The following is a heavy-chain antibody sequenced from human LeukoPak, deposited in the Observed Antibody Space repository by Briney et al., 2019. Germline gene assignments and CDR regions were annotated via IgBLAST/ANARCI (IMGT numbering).Heavy chain of an antibody. D-gene: IGHD3-9*01. CDR2: ISWNSDSI. Sequence: GRSLRLSCAASGFTFDDYAMHWVRQAPGKGLEWVSGISWNSDSIGYADSVKGRFTISRDNAKNSLYLQMNSLRPEDTALYYCAKARRYFDWFPGDYYFDYWGQGTLVTVSS. J-gene: IGHJ4*02. V-gene: IGHV3-9*01. CDR1: GFTFDDYA. CDR3: AKARRYFDWFPGDYYFDY.